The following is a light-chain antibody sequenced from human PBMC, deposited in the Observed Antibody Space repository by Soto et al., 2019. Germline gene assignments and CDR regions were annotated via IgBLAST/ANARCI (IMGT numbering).Light chain of an antibody. CDR2: ETS. V-gene: IGLV2-23*01. Sequence: QSALTQPASVSGSPGQSVTISCTGTSSDFGSYKFVSWYQHHPGTVPKVIIYETSKRPSGVSDRFSGSKSGNTASLTISGLQAEDEADYCCFSFTSTSTHVFGRGPKVTVL. CDR3: FSFTSTSTHV. J-gene: IGLJ1*01. CDR1: SSDFGSYKF.